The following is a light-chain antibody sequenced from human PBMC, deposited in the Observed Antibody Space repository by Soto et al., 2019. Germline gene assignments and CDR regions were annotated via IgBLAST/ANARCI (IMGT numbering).Light chain of an antibody. Sequence: IQVTQSPSTLSASVGDRVSITCRASDSINNWLAWYQQKPGKAPKLLIYDASTLETGVPSRFSGSASGTEFTLTISSLQPDDFATYYCQDYTSYSGTFGQGTKVDI. V-gene: IGKV1-5*01. CDR2: DAS. CDR3: QDYTSYSGT. CDR1: DSINNW. J-gene: IGKJ1*01.